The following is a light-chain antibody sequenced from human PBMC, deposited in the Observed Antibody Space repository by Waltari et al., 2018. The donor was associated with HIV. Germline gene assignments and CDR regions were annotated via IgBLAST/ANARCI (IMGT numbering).Light chain of an antibody. J-gene: IGLJ2*01. CDR2: DVI. V-gene: IGLV2-8*01. CDR3: SSHAVSKVV. Sequence: QSALTQPPSASGSPGQSVTLSCTGTSSDVGGYNYVSWHQQHPGKAPKLMIYDVIKRPSGFPVLFSRSNSGNTASLTVSELHPEDEADYYCSSHAVSKVVFGGGTRLTVL. CDR1: SSDVGGYNY.